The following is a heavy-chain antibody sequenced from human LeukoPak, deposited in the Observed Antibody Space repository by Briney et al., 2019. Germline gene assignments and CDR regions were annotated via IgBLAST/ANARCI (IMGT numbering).Heavy chain of an antibody. V-gene: IGHV3-23*01. J-gene: IGHJ4*02. CDR2: ISGSGGST. D-gene: IGHD4-17*01. Sequence: GGSLRLSCAASGLTFSRYAMSWVRQAPGKGLEWVSAISGSGGSTYYADSVKGRFTISRDNSKNTLYLQMNSLRAEDTAVYYCAKEQGGDYLNYFDYWGQGTLVTVSS. CDR1: GLTFSRYA. CDR3: AKEQGGDYLNYFDY.